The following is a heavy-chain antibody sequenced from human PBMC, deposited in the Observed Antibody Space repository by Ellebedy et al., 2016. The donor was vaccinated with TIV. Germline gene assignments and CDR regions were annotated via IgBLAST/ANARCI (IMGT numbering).Heavy chain of an antibody. J-gene: IGHJ4*02. D-gene: IGHD2-21*01. V-gene: IGHV3-7*01. CDR3: AREVGGGGAY. CDR1: GFTFISYW. Sequence: GGPLRLSXAASGFTFISYWMSWVRQAPGKGLEWVASIKQDGSKKNYVDSVKGRFTISRDNAKNSVYLQLNSLRVEDTTVYYCAREVGGGGAYWGQGTLVTVSS. CDR2: IKQDGSKK.